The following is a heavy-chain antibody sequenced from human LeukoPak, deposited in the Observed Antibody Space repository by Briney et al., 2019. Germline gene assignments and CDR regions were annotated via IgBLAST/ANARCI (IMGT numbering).Heavy chain of an antibody. Sequence: GGSLRLSCAASGFTFSSYWMSWVRQAPGKGLEWVSAISGSGGSTYYADSVKGRFTISRDNSKNTLYLQMNSLRAEDTAVYYCSKDRGGFSGSYLFDYWGQGTLVTVSS. CDR3: SKDRGGFSGSYLFDY. J-gene: IGHJ4*02. D-gene: IGHD1-26*01. CDR1: GFTFSSYW. CDR2: ISGSGGST. V-gene: IGHV3-23*01.